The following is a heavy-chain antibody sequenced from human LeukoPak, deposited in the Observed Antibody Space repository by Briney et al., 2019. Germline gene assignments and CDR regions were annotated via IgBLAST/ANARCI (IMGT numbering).Heavy chain of an antibody. V-gene: IGHV3-21*01. CDR2: ISSSSSYI. J-gene: IGHJ4*02. CDR3: ARVPGLGKLDY. Sequence: GGSLRLSCAASGFTFSSYSMNWVRQAPGKGLEWVSSISSSSSYIYYADSVKGRFTISRDNAKNSLYLQMNSLRSEDTAVYYCARVPGLGKLDYWGQRTLVTVSS. D-gene: IGHD7-27*01. CDR1: GFTFSSYS.